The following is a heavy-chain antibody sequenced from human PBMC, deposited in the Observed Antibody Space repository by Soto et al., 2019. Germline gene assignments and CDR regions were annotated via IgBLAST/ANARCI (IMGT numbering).Heavy chain of an antibody. CDR1: GFGLSTYA. V-gene: IGHV3-23*01. CDR3: ALPSCGGDCYSPFDY. CDR2: ISANSGNT. J-gene: IGHJ4*02. Sequence: ELQLLESGGGFVQPGGSLRLSCTDSGFGLSTYAISWVRQAPGKGLEWVSVISANSGNTDYADSVKGRFTISRDKSENTVFLQMNRLRAEDTAVYYCALPSCGGDCYSPFDYWGQGTLVTVSS. D-gene: IGHD2-21*02.